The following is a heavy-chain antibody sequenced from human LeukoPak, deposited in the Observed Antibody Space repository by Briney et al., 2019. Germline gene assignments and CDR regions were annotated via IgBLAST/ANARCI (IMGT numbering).Heavy chain of an antibody. V-gene: IGHV4-34*01. CDR1: GGSISSYY. J-gene: IGHJ5*02. D-gene: IGHD6-13*01. CDR3: ARGANGRSSSWYYP. CDR2: INHSGST. Sequence: KSSETLSLTCTVSGGSISSYYWSWIRQPPGKGLEWIGEINHSGSTNYNPSLKSRVTISVDTSKNQFSLKLSSVTAADTAVYYCARGANGRSSSWYYPWGQGTLVTVSS.